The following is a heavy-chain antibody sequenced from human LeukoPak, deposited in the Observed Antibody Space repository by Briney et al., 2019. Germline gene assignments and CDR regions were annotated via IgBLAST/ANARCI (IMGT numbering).Heavy chain of an antibody. Sequence: SETLSLTCAVYGGSFSGYYWSWIRQPPGKGLEWIGEINHSGSTNYNPSLKSRVTISVDTSENQFSQKLSSVTAADTAVYYCARGTMTTVTYYFDYWGQGTLVTVSS. D-gene: IGHD4-17*01. CDR1: GGSFSGYY. V-gene: IGHV4-34*01. CDR3: ARGTMTTVTYYFDY. CDR2: INHSGST. J-gene: IGHJ4*02.